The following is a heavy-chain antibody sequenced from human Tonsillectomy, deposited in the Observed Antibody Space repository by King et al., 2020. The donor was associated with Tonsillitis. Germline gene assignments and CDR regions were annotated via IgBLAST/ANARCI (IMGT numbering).Heavy chain of an antibody. CDR2: IRTAGDT. CDR3: ARGVVPSANNNYYFYMDV. J-gene: IGHJ6*03. CDR1: GFTFSNYD. D-gene: IGHD2-2*01. V-gene: IGHV3-13*01. Sequence: QLVQSGGGLVQPGGSLRLSCAASGFTFSNYDMHWVRQATGKGLEWVSVIRTAGDTYYPDSVKGRITISRENAKNSFYLQMSSLRAGDTAVYYCARGVVPSANNNYYFYMDVWGKGTTVTVSS.